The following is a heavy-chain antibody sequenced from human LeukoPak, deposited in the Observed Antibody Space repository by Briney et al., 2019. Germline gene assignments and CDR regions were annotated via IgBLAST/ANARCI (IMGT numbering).Heavy chain of an antibody. Sequence: GGSLRLSCAAFGFTFSSYSMNWVRQAPGKGLEWVSSISSSSSYIYYADSVKGRFTISRDNAKSSLYLQMNSLRAEDTAVYYCARDGSGYDWNNNWFDPWGQGTLVTVSS. J-gene: IGHJ5*02. CDR3: ARDGSGYDWNNNWFDP. D-gene: IGHD5-12*01. CDR2: ISSSSSYI. CDR1: GFTFSSYS. V-gene: IGHV3-21*01.